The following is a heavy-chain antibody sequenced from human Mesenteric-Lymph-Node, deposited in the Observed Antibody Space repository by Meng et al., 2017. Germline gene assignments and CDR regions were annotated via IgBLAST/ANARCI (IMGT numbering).Heavy chain of an antibody. V-gene: IGHV1-69*05. CDR2: IIPIFGTA. J-gene: IGHJ4*02. D-gene: IGHD3-22*01. CDR1: GGTFSSYA. Sequence: SVKVSCKAAGGTFSSYAISWVRQAPGQGLEWMGGIIPIFGTANYAQKFQGRVTITTDESTSTAYMELRSLRSDDTAVYYCARDWDTYYYDSSGYYSSFDYWGQGTRVTVSS. CDR3: ARDWDTYYYDSSGYYSSFDY.